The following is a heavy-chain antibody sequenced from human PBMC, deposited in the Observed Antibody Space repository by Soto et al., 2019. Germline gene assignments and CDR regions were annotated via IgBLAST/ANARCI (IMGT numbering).Heavy chain of an antibody. V-gene: IGHV4-31*03. D-gene: IGHD3-10*02. CDR1: GGSISSGGYY. CDR3: FCSGSYYSDYFDY. CDR2: IYYSGST. Sequence: QVQLQESGPGLVKPSQTLSLTCTVSGGSISSGGYYWSWIRQHPGKGLEWIGYIYYSGSTYYNPSLKSRVTISVDTSKNQFSLKLSSVTAANTAVYYCFCSGSYYSDYFDYWGQGTLVTVSS. J-gene: IGHJ4*02.